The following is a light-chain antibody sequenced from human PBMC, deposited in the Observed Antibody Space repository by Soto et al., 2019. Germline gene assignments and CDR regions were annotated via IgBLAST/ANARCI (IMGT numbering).Light chain of an antibody. CDR2: DAA. CDR3: QQRTNWPPWT. J-gene: IGKJ1*01. CDR1: QSIGRS. Sequence: EIVLTQSPATLSLFPGERATHSCRASQSIGRSLAWYQQRPGQAPRLLIYDAATRATGIPARFSGSGSGTVFTLTIGSLEPEDFAFYYCQQRTNWPPWTFGQGTKVDIK. V-gene: IGKV3-11*01.